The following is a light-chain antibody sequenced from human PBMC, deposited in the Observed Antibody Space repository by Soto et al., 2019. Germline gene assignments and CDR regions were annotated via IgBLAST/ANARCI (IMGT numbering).Light chain of an antibody. CDR1: QIVNSKY. Sequence: EIVLTQSPGTLSLSPGERGTVSCRASQIVNSKYLAWYQHRPGQAPRLLIYDASKRATGIPDRFSGSASGTDFILTINGLEPEDFAVYYCVQYDEPPSRWTFGQGTKV. CDR3: VQYDEPPSRWT. CDR2: DAS. J-gene: IGKJ1*01. V-gene: IGKV3-20*01.